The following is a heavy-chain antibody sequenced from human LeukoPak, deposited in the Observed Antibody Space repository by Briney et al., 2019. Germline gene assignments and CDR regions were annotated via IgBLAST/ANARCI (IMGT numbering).Heavy chain of an antibody. Sequence: GGSLRHSCAASGFTFSSYSMNWVRQAPGKGLEWVSSISSSSSYIYYADSVKGRFTISRDNAKNSLYLQMNSLRAEDTAVYYCARDLVGSQDYWGQGTLVTVSS. V-gene: IGHV3-21*01. J-gene: IGHJ4*02. CDR3: ARDLVGSQDY. CDR1: GFTFSSYS. D-gene: IGHD1-26*01. CDR2: ISSSSSYI.